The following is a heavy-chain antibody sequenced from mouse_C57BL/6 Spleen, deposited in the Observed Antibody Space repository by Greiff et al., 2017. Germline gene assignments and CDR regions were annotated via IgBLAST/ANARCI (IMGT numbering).Heavy chain of an antibody. CDR3: ARVYYDYGDYAMDY. D-gene: IGHD2-4*01. CDR2: ISYDGSN. V-gene: IGHV3-6*01. CDR1: GYSITSGYY. Sequence: EVHLVESGPGLVKPSQSLSLTCSVTGYSITSGYYWNWIRQFPGNKLEWMGYISYDGSNNYNPSLKNRISITRDTSKNQFFLKLNSVTTEDTATYYCARVYYDYGDYAMDYWGQGTSVTVSS. J-gene: IGHJ4*01.